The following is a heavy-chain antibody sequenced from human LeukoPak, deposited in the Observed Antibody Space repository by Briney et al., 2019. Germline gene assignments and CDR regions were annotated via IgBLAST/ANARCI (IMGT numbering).Heavy chain of an antibody. V-gene: IGHV1-2*02. Sequence: ASVKVSCKASGYTFTSYGISWVRQAPGQGLEWMGWINPNSGGTNYAQKFQGRVTMTRDTSISTAYMELSRLRSDDTAVYYCARDQSGALDYWGQGTLVTVSS. CDR3: ARDQSGALDY. J-gene: IGHJ4*02. CDR1: GYTFTSYG. CDR2: INPNSGGT.